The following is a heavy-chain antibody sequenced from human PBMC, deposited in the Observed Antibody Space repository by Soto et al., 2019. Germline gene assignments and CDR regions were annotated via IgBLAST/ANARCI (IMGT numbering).Heavy chain of an antibody. CDR1: GYTFTSCG. Sequence: ASGKVSCKASGYTFTSCGISWVRQAPGQGLEWMGWISAYNGNTNYAQKLQGRVTMTTDTSTSTAYMELRSLRSDDTAVYYCARDLDILTGYSYFDYWGQGTLVTVSS. D-gene: IGHD3-9*01. V-gene: IGHV1-18*01. CDR2: ISAYNGNT. CDR3: ARDLDILTGYSYFDY. J-gene: IGHJ4*02.